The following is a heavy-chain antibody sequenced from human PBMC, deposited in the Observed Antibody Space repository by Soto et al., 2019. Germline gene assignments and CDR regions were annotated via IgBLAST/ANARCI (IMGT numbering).Heavy chain of an antibody. Sequence: GGSLRLSCAASGFTFSSYAMHWVRRAPGKGLESVSGISSNGGGTYYANSVKGRFTISRDNSKNTLYLQMGSLRADDMAVYYCARERPSQTHAYAIWGQGTMVTVSS. J-gene: IGHJ3*02. CDR1: GFTFSSYA. CDR3: ARERPSQTHAYAI. CDR2: ISSNGGGT. V-gene: IGHV3-64*01.